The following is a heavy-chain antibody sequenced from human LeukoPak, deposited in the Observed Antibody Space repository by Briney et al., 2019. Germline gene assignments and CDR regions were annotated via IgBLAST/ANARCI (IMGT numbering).Heavy chain of an antibody. CDR1: GFTLSNYW. V-gene: IGHV3-74*01. CDR3: AREIMVSREWYFDL. CDR2: MNNDGSGT. D-gene: IGHD2-21*01. Sequence: GGSLRLSCAASGFTLSNYWMHWVRQAPGKGLVWVSRMNNDGSGTTYADSVRGRFTISRDNAKNTLYLQMNSLRVEDTAVYFCAREIMVSREWYFDLWGRGTLVTVAS. J-gene: IGHJ2*01.